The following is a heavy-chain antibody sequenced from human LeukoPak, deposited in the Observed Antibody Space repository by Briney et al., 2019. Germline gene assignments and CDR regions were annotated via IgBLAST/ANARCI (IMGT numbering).Heavy chain of an antibody. CDR1: GFTFDDYG. Sequence: GGSLRLSCAASGFTFDDYGMSWVRQAPGKGLEWVSGINWNGGSTGYADSVKGRFTISRDNAKNSLYLQMNSLRAEDTAVYYCARVRGYCSSTSCSFDPWGQGTLVTVSS. J-gene: IGHJ5*02. CDR3: ARVRGYCSSTSCSFDP. V-gene: IGHV3-20*04. CDR2: INWNGGST. D-gene: IGHD2-2*01.